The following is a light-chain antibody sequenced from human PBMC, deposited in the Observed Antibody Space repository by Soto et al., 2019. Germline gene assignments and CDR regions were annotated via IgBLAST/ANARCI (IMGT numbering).Light chain of an antibody. V-gene: IGKV3-15*01. CDR3: QQYKNWPL. CDR2: GAS. Sequence: IMMTQPPATLSVSPGERVTLPCRTSHSVNSHVAWYQQKPGQAPRLLLYGASTRATGIPVRFSGSGFGTEFTLTISSLQSEDFAVYYCQQYKNWPLFGQGTRLEIK. J-gene: IGKJ5*01. CDR1: HSVNSH.